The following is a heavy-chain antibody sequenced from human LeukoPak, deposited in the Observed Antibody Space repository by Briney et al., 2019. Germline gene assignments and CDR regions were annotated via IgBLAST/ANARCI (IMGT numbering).Heavy chain of an antibody. CDR2: IYYIGNT. J-gene: IGHJ4*02. CDR1: GDSISTSGYY. CDR3: ARHGYSSSWYALFDY. Sequence: SETLSLTCTVSGDSISTSGYYYDWIRQPPGKGLEWIGNIYYIGNTWYNPSLKSRVTMSVDTSKNQFSLKLSSVTAADTAVYYCARHGYSSSWYALFDYWGQGTLVTVSS. V-gene: IGHV4-39*01. D-gene: IGHD6-13*01.